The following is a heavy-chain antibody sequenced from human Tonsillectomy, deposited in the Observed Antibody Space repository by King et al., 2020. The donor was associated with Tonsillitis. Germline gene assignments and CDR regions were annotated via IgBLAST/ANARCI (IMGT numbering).Heavy chain of an antibody. CDR1: GFTFSDYA. J-gene: IGHJ2*01. Sequence: VQLVQSGGGLVQPGGSLRLSCAASGFTFSDYAMSWVRQAPGKGLEWVSGIRGDSLTTHYAPSLKGRLTISRDNSKKTVYLQIKRLKVEDTAVYYCATPSPGKPLVDWSFDLWGRGTLVIVSS. D-gene: IGHD2-8*02. CDR2: IRGDSLTT. CDR3: ATPSPGKPLVDWSFDL. V-gene: IGHV3-23*04.